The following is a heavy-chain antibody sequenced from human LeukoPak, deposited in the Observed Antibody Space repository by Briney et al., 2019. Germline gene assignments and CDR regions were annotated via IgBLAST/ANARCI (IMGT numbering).Heavy chain of an antibody. CDR1: GGTFSSYA. J-gene: IGHJ4*02. D-gene: IGHD6-13*01. CDR2: INPNSGGT. CDR3: ARGSSSWYRTFDY. V-gene: IGHV1-2*04. Sequence: VASVKVSCKASGGTFSSYAISWVRQAPGQGLEWMGWINPNSGGTNYAQKFQGWVTMTRDTSISTAYMELSRLRSDDTAVYYCARGSSSWYRTFDYWGQGTLVTVSS.